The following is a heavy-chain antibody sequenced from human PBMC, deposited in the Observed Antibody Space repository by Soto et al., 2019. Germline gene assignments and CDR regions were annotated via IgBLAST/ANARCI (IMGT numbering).Heavy chain of an antibody. CDR3: ARYSSPEFDAFDI. V-gene: IGHV4-61*01. CDR2: IHYSGST. Sequence: QVQLQESGPGLVKPSETLSLTCTVSGGSVSSGSYYRNWIRQPPGKGLEWIGFIHYSGSTNYNPSLQSRVTISGDTSKKQFSLKLHSVTAADTAVYYCARYSSPEFDAFDIWGQGTMVTVSS. D-gene: IGHD6-13*01. J-gene: IGHJ3*02. CDR1: GGSVSSGSYY.